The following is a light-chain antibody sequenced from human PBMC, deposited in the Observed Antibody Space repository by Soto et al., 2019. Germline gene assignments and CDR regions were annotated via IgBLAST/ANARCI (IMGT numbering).Light chain of an antibody. Sequence: EIVLMQSPGTLSLSPGEGATLSCRASQSVRSNYLAWYQQKPGQAPTVLIFDTSRRASGVPDRFSGSGSGTDFTLTISRLEPDDFAVYYCQQYGSSQFTFGPGTKVESN. V-gene: IGKV3-20*01. CDR2: DTS. CDR1: QSVRSNY. J-gene: IGKJ3*01. CDR3: QQYGSSQFT.